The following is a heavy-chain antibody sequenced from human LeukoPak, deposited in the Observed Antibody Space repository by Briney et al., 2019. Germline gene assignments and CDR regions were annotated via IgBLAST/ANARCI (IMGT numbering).Heavy chain of an antibody. CDR1: GYTFTSNY. Sequence: ASVKVSCKASGYTFTSNYIHWVRQAPGQGLEWMGMIYPRDGSTSYAQKFQGRVTVTRDTSTSTVHMELSGLRSEDTAVYYCARDQEGFDHWGQGTLVTVSS. V-gene: IGHV1-46*01. J-gene: IGHJ4*02. CDR3: ARDQEGFDH. CDR2: IYPRDGST.